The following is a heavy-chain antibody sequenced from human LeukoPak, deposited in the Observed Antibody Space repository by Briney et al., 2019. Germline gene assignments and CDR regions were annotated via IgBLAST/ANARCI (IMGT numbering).Heavy chain of an antibody. CDR1: GDSVSSNSAA. D-gene: IGHD2-2*01. J-gene: IGHJ6*03. CDR2: TYYRSKWYN. Sequence: SQTLSLTCAISGDSVSSNSAAWNWIRQSPSRGLEWLGRTYYRSKWYNDYAVSVKSRITINPDTSKNQFSLQLNSVTPEDTAVYYCARKGPQKVVPAAYDYYYYYYMDVWGKGTTVTVSS. CDR3: ARKGPQKVVPAAYDYYYYYYMDV. V-gene: IGHV6-1*01.